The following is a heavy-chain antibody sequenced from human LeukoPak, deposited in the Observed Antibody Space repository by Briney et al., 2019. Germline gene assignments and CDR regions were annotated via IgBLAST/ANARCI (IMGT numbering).Heavy chain of an antibody. J-gene: IGHJ4*02. Sequence: PGGSLRLSCAASGFTFSSYGMHWVRQAPGKGLEWVAVISYDGSNKYYADSVKGRFTISRDNSKNTLYLQMNSLRAEDTAVYYCAKEQPYDIWTYYFDYWGQGTLVTVSS. V-gene: IGHV3-30*18. CDR1: GFTFSSYG. D-gene: IGHD3-9*01. CDR3: AKEQPYDIWTYYFDY. CDR2: ISYDGSNK.